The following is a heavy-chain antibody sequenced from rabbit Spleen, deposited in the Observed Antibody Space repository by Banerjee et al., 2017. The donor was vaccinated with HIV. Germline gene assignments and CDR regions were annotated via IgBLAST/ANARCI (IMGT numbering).Heavy chain of an antibody. CDR2: IYTDGSGST. Sequence: QEQLEESAGGLVQPGGSLTLTCTASGFSISSYYMNWVRQAPGKGLEWIGCIYTDGSGSTAYANWAKGRFTISKTASTTVTLLMPSLTAADTATYFCARDSGTSFSSYSMDLWGPGTLVTVS. CDR3: ARDSGTSFSSYSMDL. J-gene: IGHJ6*01. D-gene: IGHD8-1*01. V-gene: IGHV1S45*01. CDR1: GFSISSYYM.